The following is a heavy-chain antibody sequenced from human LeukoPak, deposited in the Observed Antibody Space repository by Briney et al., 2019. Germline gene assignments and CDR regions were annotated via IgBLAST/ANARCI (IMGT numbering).Heavy chain of an antibody. CDR1: GGSFSGYY. CDR2: INHSGST. J-gene: IGHJ4*02. D-gene: IGHD3-10*01. Sequence: SETLSLTCAVYGGSFSGYYWSWIRQPPGKGLEWIGEINHSGSTNYNPSLKSRVTISVDTSKNQFSLKLSSVTAADTAVYYCARQSYYYGSGSYYNKYHFDYWGQGTLVTVSS. CDR3: ARQSYYYGSGSYYNKYHFDY. V-gene: IGHV4-34*01.